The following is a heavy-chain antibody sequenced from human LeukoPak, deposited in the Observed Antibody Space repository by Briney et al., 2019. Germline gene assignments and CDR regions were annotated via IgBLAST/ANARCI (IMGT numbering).Heavy chain of an antibody. V-gene: IGHV3-15*05. Sequence: GGSLRLSCVASGITFSNAWMSWVRQAPGKGLEWVGRIKSNTDGGSANYAAPVKGRFTISRDDSKNTLYLEMNSLKIEDTAVYSLTPEWVGYWGQGTLSPSPQ. CDR1: GITFSNAW. D-gene: IGHD1-26*01. CDR2: IKSNTDGGSA. CDR3: TPEWVGY. J-gene: IGHJ4*02.